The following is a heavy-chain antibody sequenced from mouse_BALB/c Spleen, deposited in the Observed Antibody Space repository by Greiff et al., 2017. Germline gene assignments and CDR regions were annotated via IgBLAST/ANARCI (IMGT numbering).Heavy chain of an antibody. V-gene: IGHV5-17*02. CDR1: GFTFSSFG. Sequence: EVQVVESGGGLVQPGGSRKLSCAASGFTFSSFGMHWVRQAPEKGLEWVAYISSGSSTIYYADTVKGRFTISRDNPKNTLFLQMTSLRSEDTAMYYCARWDGKGAMDYWGQGTSVTVSS. J-gene: IGHJ4*01. CDR2: ISSGSSTI. D-gene: IGHD2-1*01. CDR3: ARWDGKGAMDY.